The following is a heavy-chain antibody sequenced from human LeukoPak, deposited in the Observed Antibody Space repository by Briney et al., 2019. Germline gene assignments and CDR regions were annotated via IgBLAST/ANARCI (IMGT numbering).Heavy chain of an antibody. Sequence: GGSLRLSCAASGFTFSSYAMSWVRQAPGKGLVWVSRINTDGSNTIYADSVKGRFTISRDNAKNTLYLQMNSLRAEDTAVYYCARGQSIAGPTTADYWGQGTLVTVSS. V-gene: IGHV3-74*01. CDR1: GFTFSSYA. J-gene: IGHJ4*02. CDR2: INTDGSNT. D-gene: IGHD1-26*01. CDR3: ARGQSIAGPTTADY.